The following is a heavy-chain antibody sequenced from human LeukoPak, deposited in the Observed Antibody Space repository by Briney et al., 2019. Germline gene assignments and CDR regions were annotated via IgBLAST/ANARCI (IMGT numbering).Heavy chain of an antibody. CDR2: INHSGST. CDR3: ARGLISSWYVNYYYMDV. Sequence: SETLSLTCAVYGGSFSGYYWSWTRQPPGKGLEWIGEINHSGSTNYNPSLKSRVTISVDTSKNQFSLKLSSVTAADTAVYYCARGLISSWYVNYYYMDVWGKGTTVTVSS. CDR1: GGSFSGYY. J-gene: IGHJ6*03. V-gene: IGHV4-34*01. D-gene: IGHD6-13*01.